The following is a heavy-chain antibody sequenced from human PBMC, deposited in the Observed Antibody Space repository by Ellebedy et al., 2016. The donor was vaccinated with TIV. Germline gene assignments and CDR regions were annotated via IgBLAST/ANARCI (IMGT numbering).Heavy chain of an antibody. J-gene: IGHJ6*02. CDR2: IVVGSGNT. D-gene: IGHD1-7*01. V-gene: IGHV1-58*02. CDR3: AAGITGTTSHYYGMDV. CDR1: GYTFTNYL. Sequence: ASVKVSCKASGYTFTNYLIHWVRQAPGQSLEWIGWIVVGSGNTNYAQKFQERVTITRDMSTSTAYMELSSLRSEDTAVYYCAAGITGTTSHYYGMDVWGQGTTVTVSS.